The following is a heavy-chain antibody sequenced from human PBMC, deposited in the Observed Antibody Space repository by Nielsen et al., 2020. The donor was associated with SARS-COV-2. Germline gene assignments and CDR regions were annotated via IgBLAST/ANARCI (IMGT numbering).Heavy chain of an antibody. CDR1: GFTFSGYS. D-gene: IGHD6-19*01. V-gene: IGHV3-30*03. Sequence: GESLKISCAASGFTFSGYSMDWVRQAPGKGLEWMAVISYDGRSKHYADAVKGRLTISRDNSKNTLYLQMDRLRPEDTAVYYCARDRWSSGRDDLQYWGLGTLVTVSS. CDR2: ISYDGRSK. J-gene: IGHJ4*02. CDR3: ARDRWSSGRDDLQY.